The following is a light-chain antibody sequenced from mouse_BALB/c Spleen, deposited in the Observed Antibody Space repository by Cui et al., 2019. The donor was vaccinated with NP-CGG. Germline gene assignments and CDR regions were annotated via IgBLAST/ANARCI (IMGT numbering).Light chain of an antibody. J-gene: IGLJ1*01. Sequence: QAVVTQESALTTLPGETVTLTCRSSTGAVTTSNYANWVQEKPEHLFTGLIGGTNNRTPGVPARFSGSLIGDKAALTITGAQTEDEAIYFCALWYSNHWVFGGGTKLTVL. CDR3: ALWYSNHWV. CDR2: GTN. V-gene: IGLV1*01. CDR1: TGAVTTSNY.